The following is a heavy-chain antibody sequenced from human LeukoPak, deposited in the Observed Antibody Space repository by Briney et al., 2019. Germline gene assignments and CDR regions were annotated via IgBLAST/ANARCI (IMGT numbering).Heavy chain of an antibody. J-gene: IGHJ4*02. CDR1: GFTLSDHY. D-gene: IGHD2-15*01. Sequence: PGGSLRLSCAASGFTLSDHYMHWVRQAPGKGLEWVAVISYDGNNEYYTDSVKGRFTISRDKSKNTLSVQMNSLSAEDTAMYYCARQDCSGGSCYIDYWGQGTLVTVSA. CDR2: ISYDGNNE. CDR3: ARQDCSGGSCYIDY. V-gene: IGHV3-30-3*01.